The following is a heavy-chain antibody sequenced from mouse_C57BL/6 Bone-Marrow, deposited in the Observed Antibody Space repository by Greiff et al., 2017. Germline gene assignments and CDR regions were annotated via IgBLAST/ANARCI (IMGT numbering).Heavy chain of an antibody. CDR3: AGVWSSWFAY. V-gene: IGHV1-81*01. CDR2: IYPRSGNT. CDR1: GYTFTSYG. Sequence: QVQLQQSGAELARPGASVKLSCKASGYTFTSYGISWVKQRTGQGLEWIGEIYPRSGNTYYNEKFKGKATLTADKSSSTAYMELRSLTSEDSAGYFCAGVWSSWFAYWGQGTLVTVSA. D-gene: IGHD2-10*02. J-gene: IGHJ3*01.